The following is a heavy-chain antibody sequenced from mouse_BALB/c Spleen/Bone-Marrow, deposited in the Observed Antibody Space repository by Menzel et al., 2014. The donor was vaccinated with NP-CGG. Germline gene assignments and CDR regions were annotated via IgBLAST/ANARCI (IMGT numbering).Heavy chain of an antibody. CDR2: IDPENGDT. J-gene: IGHJ4*01. CDR3: NALLRKEAMDY. Sequence: VQLKQSGAELVRSGASVKLSCTASGFNIKDYYIHWVKQRPEQGLEWIGWIDPENGDTEYAPKFQGKATMTADTSANTAYLHLSSLISEDTAVYYCNALLRKEAMDYWGQGTSVTVSS. V-gene: IGHV14-4*02. CDR1: GFNIKDYY. D-gene: IGHD1-1*01.